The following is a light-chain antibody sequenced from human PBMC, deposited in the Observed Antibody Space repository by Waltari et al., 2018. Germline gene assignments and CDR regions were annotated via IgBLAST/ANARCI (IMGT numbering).Light chain of an antibody. CDR2: GAS. CDR1: QGVPTN. V-gene: IGKV3-15*01. J-gene: IGKJ2*01. CDR3: QQYNNWPPYT. Sequence: IVLTQSPATLPVSPGERATLSCRTSQGVPTNLARYQQQPGQAPRLLIYGASTRATGIPARFSGSGSGTEFTLTITSLRSEDFAVYYCQQYNNWPPYTFGPGTKLEIK.